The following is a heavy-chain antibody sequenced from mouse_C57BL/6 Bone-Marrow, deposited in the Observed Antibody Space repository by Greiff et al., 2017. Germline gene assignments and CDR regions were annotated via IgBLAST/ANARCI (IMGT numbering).Heavy chain of an antibody. CDR2: IDPENGDT. CDR3: TSDFLSDN. J-gene: IGHJ4*01. CDR1: GFNIKDDY. Sequence: VQLQQSGAELVRPGASVKLSCTASGFNIKDDYMHWVKQRPEQGLEWIGWIDPENGDTEYAPKFQGKATITADTSSNPAYLQLRSLTSEETAVYYCTSDFLSDNWGQGTSVTVSS. V-gene: IGHV14-4*01.